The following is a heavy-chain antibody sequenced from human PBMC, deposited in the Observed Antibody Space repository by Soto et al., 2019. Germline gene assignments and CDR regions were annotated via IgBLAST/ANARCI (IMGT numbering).Heavy chain of an antibody. CDR3: GRGFPSKYYYVMDV. J-gene: IGHJ6*02. V-gene: IGHV4-59*01. D-gene: IGHD2-21*01. CDR1: GGSISSYY. Sequence: SETLSLTCTVSGGSISSYYWSWIRQPPGKGLEWIGYIYYSGSTNYNPSLKSRVTISVDTSKNQFSLKLSSVTAADTAVYYCGRGFPSKYYYVMDVWGQGTTVTVSS. CDR2: IYYSGST.